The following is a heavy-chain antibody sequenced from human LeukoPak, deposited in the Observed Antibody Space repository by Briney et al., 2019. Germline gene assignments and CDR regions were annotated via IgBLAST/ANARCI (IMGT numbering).Heavy chain of an antibody. D-gene: IGHD3-16*01. J-gene: IGHJ6*02. CDR3: ARDGGTYGMDV. CDR2: VYYSGTT. Sequence: PSETLSLTCTVSSGSISTYYWGWIRQSPGKGLEWIGCVYYSGTTYYNPSLKSRVTISVDSSKNQFSLKLHSVTASDTAVYYCARDGGTYGMDVWGQGTTVTVSS. V-gene: IGHV4-59*01. CDR1: SGSISTYY.